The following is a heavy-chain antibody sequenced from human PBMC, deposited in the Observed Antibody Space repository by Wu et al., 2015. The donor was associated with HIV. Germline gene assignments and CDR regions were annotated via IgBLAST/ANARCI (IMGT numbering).Heavy chain of an antibody. D-gene: IGHD3-22*01. CDR2: MSIYNT. CDR1: GYTFSSYG. J-gene: IGHJ6*02. CDR3: ARDQDSSGYYPLTYAMDV. V-gene: IGHV1-18*04. Sequence: QVQLVQSGAEVKKPGASVKVSCEGSGYTFSSYGITWVRQAPGQGLEWMGWMSIYNTVYAQRFRGRVTMTADRSTNRAYLELTSLNSDDTAVYSCARDQDSSGYYPLTYAMDVWGQGTTVTVSS.